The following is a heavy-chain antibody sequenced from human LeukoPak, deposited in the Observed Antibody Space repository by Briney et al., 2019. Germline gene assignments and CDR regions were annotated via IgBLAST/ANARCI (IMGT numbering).Heavy chain of an antibody. J-gene: IGHJ5*02. V-gene: IGHV3-43*01. CDR3: ARSLGMDGAMDS. CDR2: ISWDGGIT. CDR1: GFTFHHYS. Sequence: GGSLRLSCAASGFTFHHYSMHWVRQPPGKGLEWVSLISWDGGITYYADSVRGRFTISRDNSKNSLSLEMNSLRTEDTALYYCARSLGMDGAMDSWGLGTLVTVSS. D-gene: IGHD5-18*01.